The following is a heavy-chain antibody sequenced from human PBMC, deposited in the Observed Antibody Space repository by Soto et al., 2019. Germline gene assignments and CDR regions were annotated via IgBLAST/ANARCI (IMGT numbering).Heavy chain of an antibody. CDR1: GFTFSSYA. J-gene: IGHJ6*02. CDR3: ARDRGGRGYYYYGMDV. V-gene: IGHV3-30-3*01. D-gene: IGHD3-16*01. CDR2: ISYDGSNK. Sequence: QVQLVESGGGVVQPGRSLRLSCAASGFTFSSYAMHWVRQAPGKGLEWVAAISYDGSNKYYADSVKGRFTISRDNSKNTLYLQMNSLRAEDTAVYYCARDRGGRGYYYYGMDVWGQGTTVTVSS.